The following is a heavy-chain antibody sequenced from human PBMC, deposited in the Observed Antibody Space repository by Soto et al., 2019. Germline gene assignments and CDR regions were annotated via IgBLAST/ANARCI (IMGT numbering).Heavy chain of an antibody. V-gene: IGHV1-69*01. CDR2: VSPPFRTS. J-gene: IGHJ6*02. Sequence: QVQLVQSGAEVKKPGSSVKVSCKTSGVSFNNNGIGWVRQAPGHGLEWMGGVSPPFRTSNYARKFPGRISITADASTGTVTMELSSLSSEDTAQYYCARVLYYGSGIYSPYGMDVWGQGTTVTVSS. CDR3: ARVLYYGSGIYSPYGMDV. CDR1: GVSFNNNG. D-gene: IGHD3-10*01.